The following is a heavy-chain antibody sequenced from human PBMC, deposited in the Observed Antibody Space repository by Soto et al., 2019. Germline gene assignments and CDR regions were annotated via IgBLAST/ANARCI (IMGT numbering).Heavy chain of an antibody. CDR3: AKSSSSRFDP. J-gene: IGHJ5*02. D-gene: IGHD2-2*01. CDR2: TSYTGNT. CDR1: GGSITSYH. V-gene: IGHV4-59*01. Sequence: PSETLSLTCIVSGGSITSYHWSWIRQLPEKKLEWIAYTSYTGNTKYNPSFQSRVTISIDTSKNQFSLNLTSLTAADTAVYYCAKSSSSRFDPWGQGILVTASS.